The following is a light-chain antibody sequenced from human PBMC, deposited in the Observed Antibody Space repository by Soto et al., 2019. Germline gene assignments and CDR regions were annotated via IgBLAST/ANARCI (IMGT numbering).Light chain of an antibody. CDR3: QKYNSAPLT. J-gene: IGKJ4*01. CDR2: TAS. Sequence: DIQMTQSPSSLSASVGDRVTITCRASQGISNSLAWYQQKPGKVPKLLIYTASTLQSGVPSRFSGRGFGTDFTLNITSLQPEDVATYYCQKYNSAPLTFGGGTKVEIK. CDR1: QGISNS. V-gene: IGKV1-27*01.